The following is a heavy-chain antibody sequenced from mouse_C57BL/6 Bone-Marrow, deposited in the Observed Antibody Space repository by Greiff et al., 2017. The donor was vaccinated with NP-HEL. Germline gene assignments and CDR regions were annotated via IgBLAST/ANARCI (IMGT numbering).Heavy chain of an antibody. CDR2: IYPRSGNT. Sequence: SCKASGYTFTSYGISWVKQRTGQGLEWIGEIYPRSGNTYYNEKFKGKATLTADKSSSTAYMELRSLTSEDSAVYFCARPDYYGSSLYYFDYWGQGTTLTVSS. CDR3: ARPDYYGSSLYYFDY. V-gene: IGHV1-81*01. J-gene: IGHJ2*01. D-gene: IGHD1-1*01. CDR1: GYTFTSYG.